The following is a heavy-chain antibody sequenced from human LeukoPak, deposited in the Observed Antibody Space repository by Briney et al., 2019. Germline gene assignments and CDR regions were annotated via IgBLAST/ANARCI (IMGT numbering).Heavy chain of an antibody. CDR2: IKQDGSEK. Sequence: PGGSLRLSCAASGFTFSSYWMSWVRQAPGKGLEWVANIKQDGSEKYYVDSVKGRFTISRDNSKNTLYLQMNSLRAEDTAVYYCARDINRIGWWEPPGYWGQGTLVTVSS. J-gene: IGHJ4*02. V-gene: IGHV3-7*01. D-gene: IGHD1-26*01. CDR1: GFTFSSYW. CDR3: ARDINRIGWWEPPGY.